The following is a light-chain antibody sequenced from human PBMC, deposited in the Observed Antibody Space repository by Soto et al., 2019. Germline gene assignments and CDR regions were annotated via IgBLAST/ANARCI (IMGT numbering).Light chain of an antibody. Sequence: IQMTQSPSTLSASVGDTVTITCRASQSISVSLSWYQQKPGKAPNLLLYEASTLQGGVPSRFSGSGSGTEFTLTVTHLQPEDFASYCCQQYDKYSTFGHGTKVDVK. CDR1: QSISVS. CDR2: EAS. J-gene: IGKJ1*01. CDR3: QQYDKYST. V-gene: IGKV1-5*01.